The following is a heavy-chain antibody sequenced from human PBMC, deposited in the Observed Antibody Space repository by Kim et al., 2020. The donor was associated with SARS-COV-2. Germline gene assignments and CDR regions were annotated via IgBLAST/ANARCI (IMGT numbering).Heavy chain of an antibody. CDR3: ARDLGYGDYLDDAFDS. Sequence: GGSLRLSCAASGFTFSSYSMNWVRQAPGKGLEWVSCISSGSSKIYYADSVQGRFTISRDNAKKSLYLQMDSLRAEDTAVYYCARDLGYGDYLDDAFDSWGQGTTVTVSS. V-gene: IGHV3-21*01. J-gene: IGHJ3*01. CDR2: ISSGSSKI. CDR1: GFTFSSYS. D-gene: IGHD4-17*01.